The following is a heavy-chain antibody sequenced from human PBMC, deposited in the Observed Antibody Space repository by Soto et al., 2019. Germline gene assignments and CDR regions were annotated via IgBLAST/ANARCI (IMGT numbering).Heavy chain of an antibody. D-gene: IGHD4-17*01. CDR2: ISGSGGST. J-gene: IGHJ6*02. Sequence: EVQLLESGGGLVQPGGSLRLSCAASGFTFSSYAMSWVRQAPGKGLEWVSAISGSGGSTYYADSVKGRFTISRDNSKNTLYLQMNSLRAEDTAVYYCARDYTTVTTKPLYGMDVWGQGTTVTVSS. CDR3: ARDYTTVTTKPLYGMDV. CDR1: GFTFSSYA. V-gene: IGHV3-23*01.